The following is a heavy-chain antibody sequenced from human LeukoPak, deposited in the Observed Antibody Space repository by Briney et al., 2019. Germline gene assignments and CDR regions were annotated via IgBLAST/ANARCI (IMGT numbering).Heavy chain of an antibody. J-gene: IGHJ3*02. V-gene: IGHV5-51*01. D-gene: IGHD3-22*01. CDR1: GYSFTSYW. CDR2: IYPGDSDT. Sequence: GESLKISCKGSGYSFTSYWIGWVRQMPGKGLEWMGIIYPGDSDTRYSPSFQGQVTISADKSISTAYLQWSSLKASDTAMYYCARLGPDYNDSRGDAFDIWGQGTMVTVSS. CDR3: ARLGPDYNDSRGDAFDI.